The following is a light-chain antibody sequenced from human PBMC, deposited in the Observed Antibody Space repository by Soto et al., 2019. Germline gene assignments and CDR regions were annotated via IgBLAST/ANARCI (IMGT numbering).Light chain of an antibody. J-gene: IGLJ1*01. CDR2: DVS. CDR1: SRDVGAYKF. CDR3: SSYAGNNNYV. Sequence: QSALTQPPSASGSPGQSVTISCTGTSRDVGAYKFVSWYQQHPGKAPKLLIYDVSKRPTGVPDRFSGSKSGNTASLTVSGLQADDEADYYCSSYAGNNNYVFGSGTKLTVL. V-gene: IGLV2-8*01.